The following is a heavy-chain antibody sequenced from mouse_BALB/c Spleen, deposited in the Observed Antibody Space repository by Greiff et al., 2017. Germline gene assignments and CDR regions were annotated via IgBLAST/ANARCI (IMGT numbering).Heavy chain of an antibody. CDR1: GFTFSSYA. V-gene: IGHV5-6-5*01. D-gene: IGHD2-4*01. CDR3: ARGGGPTMITTGYWYFDV. Sequence: EVQGVESGGGLVKPGGSLKLSCAASGFTFSSYAMSWVRQTPEKRLEWVASISSGGSTYYPDSVKGRFTISRDNARNILYLQMSSLRSEDTAMYYCARGGGPTMITTGYWYFDVWGAGTTVTVSS. CDR2: ISSGGST. J-gene: IGHJ1*01.